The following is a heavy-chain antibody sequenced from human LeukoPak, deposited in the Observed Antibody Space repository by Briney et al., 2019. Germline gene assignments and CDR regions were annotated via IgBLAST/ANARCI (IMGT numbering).Heavy chain of an antibody. J-gene: IGHJ4*02. V-gene: IGHV3-21*01. CDR1: GFTFSSYN. D-gene: IGHD6-6*01. Sequence: GGSLRLSCAASGFTFSSYNMNWVRQAPGKGLVWVSSISGGSSYIHYADSVKGRFTISRDNAKNSLYLQMDSLRAEDTAVYYCARDREYSSSFPFDYWGQGTLVTVSS. CDR2: ISGGSSYI. CDR3: ARDREYSSSFPFDY.